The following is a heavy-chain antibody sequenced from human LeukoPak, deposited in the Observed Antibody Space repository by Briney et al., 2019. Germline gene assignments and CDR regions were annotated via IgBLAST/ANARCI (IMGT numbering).Heavy chain of an antibody. D-gene: IGHD6-13*01. V-gene: IGHV3-11*04. CDR3: ARDQGSSWQFDY. J-gene: IGHJ4*02. Sequence: PGGSLRLSCAVSGFTVSDNYINWVRQAPGKGLEWVSYIGSSADSIKYADSVKGRFTISRENAKNSLYLQMNSLRAEDTAVYYCARDQGSSWQFDYWGRGALVTVSS. CDR2: IGSSADSI. CDR1: GFTVSDNY.